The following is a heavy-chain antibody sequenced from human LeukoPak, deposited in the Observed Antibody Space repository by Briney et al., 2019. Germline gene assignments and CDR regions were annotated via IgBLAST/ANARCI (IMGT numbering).Heavy chain of an antibody. V-gene: IGHV4-39*07. D-gene: IGHD4-23*01. CDR3: VRDRLRWPKTDN. CDR2: IYYSGST. CDR1: GGSISSSSYY. Sequence: PSETLSLTCTVSGGSISSSSYYWGWIRQSPGKGLEWIGSIYYSGSTYYNPSLKSRVTISVDTSKNQFSLKLTSVTVADTAVYYWVRDRLRWPKTDNWGQGTLVTVSS. J-gene: IGHJ4*02.